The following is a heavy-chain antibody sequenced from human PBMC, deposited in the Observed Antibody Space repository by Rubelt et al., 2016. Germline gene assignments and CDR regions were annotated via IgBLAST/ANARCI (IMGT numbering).Heavy chain of an antibody. Sequence: QLQLQGSGPGLVMPSETLSLTCSVAGDSIGSTTYYWRWVRQPPGRGLEWIASIYYRGPAYYNPSLKSRATISVDTTQHLFSLKLSSVSAADTALYFCVRQPEASGHYYKGWFDPWGQGKWSSSLQ. D-gene: IGHD3-10*01. J-gene: IGHJ5*02. CDR1: GDSIGSTTYY. CDR3: VRQPEASGHYYKGWFDP. V-gene: IGHV4-39*01. CDR2: IYYRGPA.